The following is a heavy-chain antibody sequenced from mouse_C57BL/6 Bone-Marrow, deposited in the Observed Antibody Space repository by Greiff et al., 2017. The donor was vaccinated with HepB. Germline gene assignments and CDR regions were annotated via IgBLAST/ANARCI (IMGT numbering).Heavy chain of an antibody. D-gene: IGHD1-1*01. CDR1: GYTFTTYP. CDR3: AWRGYYYGSSYAWFAY. J-gene: IGHJ3*01. V-gene: IGHV1-47*01. CDR2: FHPYNDDT. Sequence: QVQLQQSGAELVKPGASVKMSCKASGYTFTTYPIEWMKQNHGKSLEWIGNFHPYNDDTKYNEKFKGKATLTVEKSSSTVYLELSRLTSDDSAVYYCAWRGYYYGSSYAWFAYWGQGTLVTVSA.